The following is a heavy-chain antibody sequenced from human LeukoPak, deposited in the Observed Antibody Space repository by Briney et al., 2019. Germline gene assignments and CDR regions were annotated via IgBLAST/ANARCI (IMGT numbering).Heavy chain of an antibody. Sequence: SGGSLRLSCAASGFTFSSYSMNWVRQAPGKGLEWVSYISSSSSTIYYADSVKGRFTISRDNAKNSLYLQMNSLRAEDTAVYYCARDHRDGYNYRYYMDVWGKGTTVTVSS. CDR3: ARDHRDGYNYRYYMDV. J-gene: IGHJ6*03. CDR2: ISSSSSTI. D-gene: IGHD5-24*01. CDR1: GFTFSSYS. V-gene: IGHV3-48*04.